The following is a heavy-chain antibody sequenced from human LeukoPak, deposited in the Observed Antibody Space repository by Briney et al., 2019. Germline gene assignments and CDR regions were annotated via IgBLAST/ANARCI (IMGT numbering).Heavy chain of an antibody. CDR1: GFTFSSYG. CDR3: AKLPGDCGGDCYSVY. V-gene: IGHV3-30*18. Sequence: GRSLRLSCAASGFTFSSYGMHWVRQAPGKGLEWVAVISYDGSNKYYADSVKSRFTISRDNSKNTLYLQMNSLRAEDTAVYYCAKLPGDCGGDCYSVYWGQGTLVTVSS. CDR2: ISYDGSNK. D-gene: IGHD2-21*02. J-gene: IGHJ4*02.